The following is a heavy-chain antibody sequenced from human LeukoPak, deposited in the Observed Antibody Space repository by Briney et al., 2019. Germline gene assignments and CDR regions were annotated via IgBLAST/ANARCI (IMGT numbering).Heavy chain of an antibody. J-gene: IGHJ3*02. CDR2: ISGDGGRT. Sequence: GGSLRLSCAASGFTFDDYAMNWVRQAPGKGLEWVSLISGDGGRTFYADSVKGRFTISRDNSKNSLFLQMNSVRTEDTALYYCAKDLASVYDAFDIWGQGTMVTVSS. CDR3: AKDLASVYDAFDI. CDR1: GFTFDDYA. V-gene: IGHV3-43*02.